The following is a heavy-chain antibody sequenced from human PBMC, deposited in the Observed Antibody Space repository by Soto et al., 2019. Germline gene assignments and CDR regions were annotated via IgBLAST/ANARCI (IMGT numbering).Heavy chain of an antibody. D-gene: IGHD3-3*01. J-gene: IGHJ6*02. V-gene: IGHV3-23*01. CDR3: AKDGPYAYDFWSGYFRSYYYGMDV. CDR1: GFTFSSYA. Sequence: GGSLRLSCAASGFTFSSYAMSWVRQAPGKGLEGVSGISGSGGATYYADSVKGRFTISRDNSKNTLYLQMNSLRAEDTAVYYCAKDGPYAYDFWSGYFRSYYYGMDVWGQGTTVTVSS. CDR2: ISGSGGAT.